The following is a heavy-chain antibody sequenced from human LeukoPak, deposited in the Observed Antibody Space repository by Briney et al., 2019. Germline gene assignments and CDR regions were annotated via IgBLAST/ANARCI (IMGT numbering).Heavy chain of an antibody. CDR2: IYYSGST. CDR1: GGSISSGGYY. CDR3: ARQDTAMGVDY. Sequence: SETLSLTCTVSGGSISSGGYYWSWIRQHPGKGLEWIGYIYYSGSTYYNPSLKSRVTISVDPSKNQFSLELNSVTAADTAVYYCARQDTAMGVDYWGQGTLVTVSS. J-gene: IGHJ4*02. V-gene: IGHV4-31*03. D-gene: IGHD5-18*01.